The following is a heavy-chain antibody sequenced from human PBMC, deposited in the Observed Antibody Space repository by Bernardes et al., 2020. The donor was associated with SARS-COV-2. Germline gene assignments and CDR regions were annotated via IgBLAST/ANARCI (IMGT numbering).Heavy chain of an antibody. Sequence: GGSLRLSCVTSGFTFSLYSMNWVRQAPGKGREWVSSISASGTCTSYADSGRGRFTISRDNARNSLYLQMGRLRAADTAFYYCATVDPTTLDFFDPWGQGTLVTVSS. V-gene: IGHV3-21*01. CDR1: GFTFSLYS. CDR3: ATVDPTTLDFFDP. CDR2: ISASGTCT. D-gene: IGHD3-9*01. J-gene: IGHJ5*02.